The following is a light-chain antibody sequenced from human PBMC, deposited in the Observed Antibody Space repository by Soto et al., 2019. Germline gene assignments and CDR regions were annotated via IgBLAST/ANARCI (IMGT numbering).Light chain of an antibody. CDR3: QKYNTDPFT. CDR2: ASS. V-gene: IGKV1-27*01. Sequence: DIQMTQSPSSLSASVGERVTITCRASDTISVYLAWYQPKPGKVPESXIYASSILPSGVPSRFSGSRPDTDFTLPISSLQPEDVGTYYCQKYNTDPFTFGPGTKVDIK. CDR1: DTISVY. J-gene: IGKJ3*01.